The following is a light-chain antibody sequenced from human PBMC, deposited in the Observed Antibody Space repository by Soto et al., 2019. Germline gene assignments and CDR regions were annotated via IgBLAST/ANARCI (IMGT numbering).Light chain of an antibody. CDR3: LQNNDYPRT. CDR1: QDIRND. V-gene: IGKV1-6*01. J-gene: IGKJ1*01. CDR2: GAS. Sequence: AIQMTQSPSSLSASVGDRVTIACRASQDIRNDLGWYQHKPGKAPKLLIYGASTLHDGVPSRFGGSGSGTEFTLTISSLQPEDFAAYYCLQNNDYPRTVGQGTKVEIK.